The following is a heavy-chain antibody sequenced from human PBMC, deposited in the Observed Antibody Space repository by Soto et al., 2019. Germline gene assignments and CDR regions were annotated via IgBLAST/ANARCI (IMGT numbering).Heavy chain of an antibody. J-gene: IGHJ4*02. D-gene: IGHD2-21*01. CDR2: IIPKLGPA. Sequence: QVQLVQSGDEMKKPGSSVQVSCKASGGGNLRDYRTTWVRQAPGQGLEWMGGIIPKLGPANYAQNFQGRVTITAVESTGTVNMELRSLRSEDTAVYYCARGGDGYNVGAVYWGQGTPVTVSS. V-gene: IGHV1-69*01. CDR3: ARGGDGYNVGAVY. CDR1: GGGNLRDYR.